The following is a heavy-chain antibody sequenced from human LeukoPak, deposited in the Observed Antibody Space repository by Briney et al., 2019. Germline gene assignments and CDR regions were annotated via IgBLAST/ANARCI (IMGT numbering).Heavy chain of an antibody. J-gene: IGHJ3*02. CDR3: ARGGRGSAAVVAPRSFDI. CDR1: GFTVSSTH. D-gene: IGHD3-22*01. CDR2: TYTGGNS. V-gene: IGHV3-53*01. Sequence: PGGSLSLSCGASGFTVSSTHMVWVRQAPGKGLEWVSVTYTGGNSYYAGSVQGRFIISRDISKNTLYLQMNNLRAEDSALYYCARGGRGSAAVVAPRSFDIWGQGTMVTVSS.